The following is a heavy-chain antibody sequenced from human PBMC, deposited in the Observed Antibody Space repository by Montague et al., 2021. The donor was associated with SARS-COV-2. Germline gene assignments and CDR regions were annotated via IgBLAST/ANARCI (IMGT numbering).Heavy chain of an antibody. Sequence: SETLSITCAVYGGSFSGYYWSWIRQPPGKGLEWIGEINHSGSTNYNPSLKSRVTISVDTSKNQFSLKLSSVTAADTAVYYCARERYSFSLTRGSTWFDPWGQGTLVTVSS. J-gene: IGHJ5*02. D-gene: IGHD3-9*01. CDR3: ARERYSFSLTRGSTWFDP. CDR2: INHSGST. V-gene: IGHV4-34*01. CDR1: GGSFSGYY.